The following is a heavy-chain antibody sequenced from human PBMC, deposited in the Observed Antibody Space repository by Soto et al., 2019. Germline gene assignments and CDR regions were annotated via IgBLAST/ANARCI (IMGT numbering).Heavy chain of an antibody. CDR1: GYTYAVCG. J-gene: IGHJ5*01. Sequence: APATVSCEACGYTYAVCGVGGGRQAAGKGLEWMGWVSGNNGASNPAPKVQGRITMTLDTSTGVSYMALRSLRSDDTATYYCVRDQKYFRVNGNWFDSWGQGQLVSGSS. D-gene: IGHD2-2*01. V-gene: IGHV1-18*04. CDR3: VRDQKYFRVNGNWFDS. CDR2: VSGNNGAS.